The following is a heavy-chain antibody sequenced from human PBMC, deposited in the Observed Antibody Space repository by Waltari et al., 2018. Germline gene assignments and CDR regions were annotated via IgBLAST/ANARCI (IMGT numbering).Heavy chain of an antibody. J-gene: IGHJ5*02. CDR1: GYTFTSHW. CDR3: ARDNSYTRERSGWWFDP. Sequence: QVQLVQSGAEVKKPGASVKVSCTSSGYTFTSHWMHWVRQSPGHGPEWMGVINPKGGDTMYAQQKFQGRLTMTRDTSTSTDYMELSSLRSEDTAIYYCARDNSYTRERSGWWFDPWGPGTLVTVSS. D-gene: IGHD6-19*01. CDR2: INPKGGDT. V-gene: IGHV1-46*01.